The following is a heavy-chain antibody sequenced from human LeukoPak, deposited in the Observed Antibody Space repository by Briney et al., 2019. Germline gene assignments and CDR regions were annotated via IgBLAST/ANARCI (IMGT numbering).Heavy chain of an antibody. J-gene: IGHJ6*02. V-gene: IGHV4-34*01. CDR1: GGSFSGYY. Sequence: SETLSLTCAVYGGSFSGYYWSWIRQPPGKGLEWIGEINHSGSTNYNPSLKSRVTISVGTSKNQFSLKLSSVTAADTAVYYCARAHGDYRYYYYYYGMDVWGQGTLVTVSS. CDR3: ARAHGDYRYYYYYYGMDV. CDR2: INHSGST. D-gene: IGHD4-17*01.